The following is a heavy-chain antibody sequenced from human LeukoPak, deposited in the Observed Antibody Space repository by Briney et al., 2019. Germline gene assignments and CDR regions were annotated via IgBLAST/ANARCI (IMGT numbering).Heavy chain of an antibody. V-gene: IGHV4-59*08. CDR3: ARHGYIEGNWFDP. CDR1: GGSISSYY. CDR2: IYYSGST. J-gene: IGHJ5*02. D-gene: IGHD2-2*02. Sequence: PSETLSLTCTVSGGSISSYYWSWIRQPPGKGLEWIGYIYYSGSTNYKPSLKSRVTISVDTSKNQFSLKLSSVTAADTAVYYCARHGYIEGNWFDPWGQGTLVTVSS.